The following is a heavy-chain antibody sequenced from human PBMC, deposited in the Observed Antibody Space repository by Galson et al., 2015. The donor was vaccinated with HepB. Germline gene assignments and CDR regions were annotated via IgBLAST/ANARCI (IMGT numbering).Heavy chain of an antibody. V-gene: IGHV3-30*03. CDR3: ARFRYYYDSSGYSFDY. CDR1: GFTFSSYG. D-gene: IGHD3-22*01. J-gene: IGHJ4*02. Sequence: SLRLSCAASGFTFSSYGMHWVRQAPGKGLEWVAVISYDGSNKYYADSVKGRFTISRDNSKNTLYLQMNSLRAEDTAVYYCARFRYYYDSSGYSFDYWGQGTLVTVSS. CDR2: ISYDGSNK.